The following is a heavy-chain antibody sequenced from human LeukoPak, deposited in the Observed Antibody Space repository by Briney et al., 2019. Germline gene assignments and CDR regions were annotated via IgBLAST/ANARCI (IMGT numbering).Heavy chain of an antibody. V-gene: IGHV4-59*01. CDR3: ARGGASSKFFDA. CDR2: IYYDGTT. Sequence: SETLSLTCSVSGVSISNYYWSWIRQPPRKGLEWIAVIYYDGTTNYNPSLKSRATISVDTSKNQYSLNLISVTPADTAVYYCARGGASSKFFDAWGQGILVTVSS. CDR1: GVSISNYY. J-gene: IGHJ4*02. D-gene: IGHD6-6*01.